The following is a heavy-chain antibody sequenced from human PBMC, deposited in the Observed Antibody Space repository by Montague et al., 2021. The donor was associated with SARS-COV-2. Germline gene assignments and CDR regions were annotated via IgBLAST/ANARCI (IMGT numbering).Heavy chain of an antibody. J-gene: IGHJ4*02. CDR3: ARVFSGTYLDYFDY. CDR1: GFTFKSYY. Sequence: SLRLSCPASGFTFKSYYIHWVRQAPGKGLEWVAVITYDGTNKYYADSVKGRFAISRDNSENMVYLQMSSLSPEDTAVYYCARVFSGTYLDYFDYWGQGTLVTVSS. D-gene: IGHD1-26*01. V-gene: IGHV3-30*09. CDR2: ITYDGTNK.